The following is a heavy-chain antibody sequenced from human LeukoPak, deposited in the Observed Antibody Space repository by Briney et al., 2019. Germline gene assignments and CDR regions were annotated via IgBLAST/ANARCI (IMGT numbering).Heavy chain of an antibody. CDR3: ATGKQLLDY. J-gene: IGHJ4*02. CDR1: GIGFSTYW. D-gene: IGHD2-15*01. V-gene: IGHV3-7*01. CDR2: IRQDGSER. Sequence: GGSLRLYCAASGIGFSTYWMSWVRQAPGKGLEWVANIRQDGSERYYVDSVKGRFTISRDNAKNSLYLQMNSLRAEDTAVYYCATGKQLLDYWGQGTLVTVSS.